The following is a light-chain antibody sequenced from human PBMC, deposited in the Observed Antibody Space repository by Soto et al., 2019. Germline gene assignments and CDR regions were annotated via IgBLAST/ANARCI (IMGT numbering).Light chain of an antibody. CDR2: GAS. CDR3: QQYGSSPQ. V-gene: IGKV3-20*01. CDR1: QSLLHSNGYNY. J-gene: IGKJ1*01. Sequence: IVMTQSPLSLPVTPGEPASISCRSSQSLLHSNGYNYLDWYQQKPGQAPRLLIYGASTRATGIPDRFSGSGSGTDFTLTISRLEPEDFAVYYCQQYGSSPQFGQGTKVDI.